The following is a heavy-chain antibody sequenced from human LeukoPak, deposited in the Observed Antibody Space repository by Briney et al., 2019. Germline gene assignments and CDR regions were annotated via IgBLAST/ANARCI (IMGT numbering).Heavy chain of an antibody. Sequence: SETLSLTCTVSGGSMTNYFWNWIRQSPGKGLEWIGYTHTSGSPDYSHSLKSRVTMSLDTSKNQFSLMLSSVTAADTAVYFCARATQRYCSGTTCFPYWFDTWGQGTPVTVSS. CDR3: ARATQRYCSGTTCFPYWFDT. J-gene: IGHJ5*01. CDR2: THTSGSP. CDR1: GGSMTNYF. D-gene: IGHD2-2*01. V-gene: IGHV4-4*09.